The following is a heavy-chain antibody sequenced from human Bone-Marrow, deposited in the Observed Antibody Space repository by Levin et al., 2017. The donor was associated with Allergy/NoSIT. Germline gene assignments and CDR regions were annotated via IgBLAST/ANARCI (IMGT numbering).Heavy chain of an antibody. CDR1: GFTFSTYV. Sequence: SCAASGFTFSTYVMDWVRQAPGKGLEWVAVISYDGSDKNYADSVKGRLTISRDNSRNTLFLQMGSLTPEDTAVYYCARSAGRYDDYWGQGTHVTVSS. D-gene: IGHD1-1*01. V-gene: IGHV3-30*03. CDR2: ISYDGSDK. J-gene: IGHJ4*02. CDR3: ARSAGRYDDY.